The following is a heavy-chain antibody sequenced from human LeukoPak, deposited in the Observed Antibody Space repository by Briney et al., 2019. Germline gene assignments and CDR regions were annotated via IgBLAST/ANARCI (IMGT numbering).Heavy chain of an antibody. D-gene: IGHD6-13*01. CDR2: IYYSGST. V-gene: IGHV4-59*01. Sequence: SETLSLTCTVSGGSISSYYWSWIRQPPGKGLEWIGYIYYSGSTNYNPSLKSRVTISVDTSKSQFSLKLSSVTAADTAVYYCARGEVLYSIDYWGQGTLVTVSS. CDR1: GGSISSYY. CDR3: ARGEVLYSIDY. J-gene: IGHJ4*02.